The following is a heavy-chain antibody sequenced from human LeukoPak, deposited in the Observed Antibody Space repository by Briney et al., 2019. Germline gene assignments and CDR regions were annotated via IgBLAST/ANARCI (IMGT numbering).Heavy chain of an antibody. CDR2: IRSKTYGGTT. Sequence: PGGSLRLSCTASGFTFGDYVMSWFRQAPGKGLEWVGFIRSKTYGGTTEYAASVKGRFTISRGDSKTIAYLQMNSLKTEDTAVYYCTRGLDRYSYGLDDAFDIWGQGTMVTVSS. CDR1: GFTFGDYV. CDR3: TRGLDRYSYGLDDAFDI. D-gene: IGHD5-18*01. J-gene: IGHJ3*02. V-gene: IGHV3-49*03.